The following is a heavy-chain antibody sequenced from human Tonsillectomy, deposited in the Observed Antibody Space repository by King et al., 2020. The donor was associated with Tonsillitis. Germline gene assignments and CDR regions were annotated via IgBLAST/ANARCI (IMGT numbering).Heavy chain of an antibody. CDR2: ISSSSSYI. D-gene: IGHD4-17*01. CDR3: ARDRDYGDLDAFDI. CDR1: GFTFSSYS. Sequence: VQLVESGGGLVKPGGSLRLSCAASGFTFSSYSMNWVRQAPGKGLEWVASISSSSSYIYYADSVKGRFTISRDNAKNSLYLQMNSLRAEDTAVYYCARDRDYGDLDAFDIWGQGTMVTVTS. V-gene: IGHV3-21*01. J-gene: IGHJ3*02.